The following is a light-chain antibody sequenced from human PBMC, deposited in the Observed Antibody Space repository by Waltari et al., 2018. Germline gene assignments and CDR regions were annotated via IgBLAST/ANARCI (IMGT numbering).Light chain of an antibody. CDR1: QSVSSN. V-gene: IGKV3-11*01. J-gene: IGKJ3*01. Sequence: IVLAQSPATLSLSPGERATLSCRASQSVSSNLVWYHQRPGQAPRLLIYDASTRATGIPASFSGIGSATDFTLTISGLEPEDFAVYYCHQRSDWPLTFGPGTKVDL. CDR2: DAS. CDR3: HQRSDWPLT.